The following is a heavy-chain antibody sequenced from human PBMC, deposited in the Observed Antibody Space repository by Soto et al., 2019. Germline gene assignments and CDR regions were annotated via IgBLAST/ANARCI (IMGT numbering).Heavy chain of an antibody. J-gene: IGHJ4*02. Sequence: GASVKVSCKASGGTFSNSIITWVRQAPGQGLGWMGGIFPIFGTIKYAQKFQGRVTIAADEASTTAYMELNSLKSQDTAVYYCAREGTFTKAGYWGQGTLVTVSS. V-gene: IGHV1-69*13. CDR2: IFPIFGTI. CDR1: GGTFSNSI. CDR3: AREGTFTKAGY. D-gene: IGHD2-8*01.